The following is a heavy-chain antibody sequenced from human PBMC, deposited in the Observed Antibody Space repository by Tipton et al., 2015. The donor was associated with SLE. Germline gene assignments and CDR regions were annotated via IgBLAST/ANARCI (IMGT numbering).Heavy chain of an antibody. CDR3: ARVAPTEVFDY. J-gene: IGHJ4*02. D-gene: IGHD1-1*01. CDR1: GESFNGYF. V-gene: IGHV4-34*12. Sequence: GLVKPSQTLSLTCAVYGESFNGYFWTWIRQPPGKGLEWIAEIIHSGVTNYNPSLKSRVTISVDMSKNQVSLKLSSVTAADTAVYYCARVAPTEVFDYWGQGTLVTVSS. CDR2: IIHSGVT.